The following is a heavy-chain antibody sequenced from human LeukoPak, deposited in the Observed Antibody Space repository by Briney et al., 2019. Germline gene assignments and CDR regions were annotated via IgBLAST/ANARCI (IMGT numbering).Heavy chain of an antibody. V-gene: IGHV3-21*01. CDR1: GFTFSSYS. CDR2: ISSSSSYI. J-gene: IGHJ3*02. D-gene: IGHD6-19*01. CDR3: ARGLGIAVAGTFGAFDI. Sequence: GRSLRLSCAASGFTFSSYSMNWVRQAPGKGLEWVSSISSSSSYIYYADSVKGRFTISRDNAKNSLYLQMNSLRAGDAAVYYCARGLGIAVAGTFGAFDIWGQGTMVTVSS.